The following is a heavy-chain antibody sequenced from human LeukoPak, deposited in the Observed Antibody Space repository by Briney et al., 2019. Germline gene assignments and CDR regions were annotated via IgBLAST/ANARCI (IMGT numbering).Heavy chain of an antibody. J-gene: IGHJ4*02. V-gene: IGHV3-48*03. Sequence: GGSLRLSCAASGFTFSSYEMNWVRQAPGKGLEWVSYIGSSGTNIYYADSVKGRFTISRDNAKNSLYLQMNSLRAEDTAVYYCAKDRYSGSYSPSPSDYWGQGTLVTVSS. CDR3: AKDRYSGSYSPSPSDY. D-gene: IGHD1-26*01. CDR1: GFTFSSYE. CDR2: IGSSGTNI.